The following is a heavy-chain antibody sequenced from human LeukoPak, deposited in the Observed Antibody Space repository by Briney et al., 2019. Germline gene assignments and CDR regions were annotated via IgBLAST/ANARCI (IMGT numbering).Heavy chain of an antibody. D-gene: IGHD5-12*01. V-gene: IGHV4-39*07. Sequence: PSETLSLTCTVSGGSISSSSYYWGWIRQPPGKGLEWIGEINHSGSTNYNPSLKSRVTISVDTSKNQFSLKLSSVTAADTAVYYCARLVFFRYSGYFSFDYWGQGTLVTVSS. CDR3: ARLVFFRYSGYFSFDY. CDR2: INHSGST. J-gene: IGHJ4*02. CDR1: GGSISSSSYY.